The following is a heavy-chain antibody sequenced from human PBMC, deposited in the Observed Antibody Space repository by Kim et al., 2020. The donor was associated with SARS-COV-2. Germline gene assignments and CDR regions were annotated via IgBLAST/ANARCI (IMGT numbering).Heavy chain of an antibody. D-gene: IGHD6-13*01. CDR3: ARHEIHPWYGWFDP. V-gene: IGHV4-59*08. J-gene: IGHJ5*02. Sequence: NPSLTSRVTISVATSKNQFSLKLSSVTAADTAVYYCARHEIHPWYGWFDPWGQGTLVTVSS.